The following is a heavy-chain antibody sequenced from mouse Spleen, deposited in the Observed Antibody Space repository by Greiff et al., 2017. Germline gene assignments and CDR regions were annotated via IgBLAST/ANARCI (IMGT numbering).Heavy chain of an antibody. J-gene: IGHJ2*01. CDR2: ISTYYGDA. CDR1: GYTFTDYA. CDR3: ARGGRYDEYYFDY. V-gene: IGHV1S137*01. Sequence: QVQLQQSGAELVRPGVSVKISCKGSGYTFTDYAMHWVKQSHAKSLEWIGVISTYYGDASYNQKFKGKATMTVDKSSSTAYMELARLTSEDSAIYYCARGGRYDEYYFDYWGQGTTLTVSS. D-gene: IGHD2-14*01.